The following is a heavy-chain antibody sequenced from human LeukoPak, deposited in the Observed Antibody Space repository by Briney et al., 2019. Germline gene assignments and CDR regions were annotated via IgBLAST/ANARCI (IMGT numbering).Heavy chain of an antibody. CDR1: GFTFSSRG. J-gene: IGHJ4*02. CDR2: IWYDGNKK. D-gene: IGHD4-17*01. CDR3: ARDMGFGDYGLDY. Sequence: GGSLRLSCAASGFTFSSRGMHWVRQAPGKGLEWVAVIWYDGNKKYDADSVKGRFTISRDNSKSMLYLQMNSLRAEDTAVYYCARDMGFGDYGLDYWGQGTLVTVSS. V-gene: IGHV3-33*01.